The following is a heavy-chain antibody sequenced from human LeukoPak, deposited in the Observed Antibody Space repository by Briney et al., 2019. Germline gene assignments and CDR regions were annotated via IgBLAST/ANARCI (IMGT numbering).Heavy chain of an antibody. V-gene: IGHV1-2*02. CDR1: GYTFTGYY. J-gene: IGHJ4*02. CDR3: ATEHYYDSSGYLNY. D-gene: IGHD3-22*01. CDR2: INPNSGGT. Sequence: ASVKVSCKASGYTFTGYYMHWVRQAPGQGLEWMGWINPNSGGTNYAQKFQGRVTMTRDTSISTAYMELSSLRSEDTAVYYCATEHYYDSSGYLNYWGQGTLVTVSS.